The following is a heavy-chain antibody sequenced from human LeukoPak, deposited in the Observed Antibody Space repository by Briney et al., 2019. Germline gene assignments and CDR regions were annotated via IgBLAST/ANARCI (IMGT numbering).Heavy chain of an antibody. D-gene: IGHD6-13*01. J-gene: IGHJ6*03. CDR1: GFTFDDYG. Sequence: PGGSLRLSCAASGFTFDDYGMSWVRQAPGKGLEWVSGINWNGGSTGYADSVKGRFTISRDNAKNSLYLQMNSQRAEDTALYYCARGAAAENFYYYYYMDVWGKGTTVTVSS. V-gene: IGHV3-20*04. CDR2: INWNGGST. CDR3: ARGAAAENFYYYYYMDV.